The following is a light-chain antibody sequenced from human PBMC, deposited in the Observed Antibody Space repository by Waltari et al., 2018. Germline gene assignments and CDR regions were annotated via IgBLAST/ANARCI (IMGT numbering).Light chain of an antibody. CDR1: KRVSSN. CDR3: QQYNNWT. V-gene: IGKV3-15*01. J-gene: IGKJ1*01. CDR2: GAS. Sequence: EIVMTQSPATLSVSTGERATLSCRASKRVSSNLAWYQQIPGKAPRLLIDGASARATGIPARFSGSGSETEFTLTISGMQSEDFAVYYCQQYNNWTFGQGTKVEIK.